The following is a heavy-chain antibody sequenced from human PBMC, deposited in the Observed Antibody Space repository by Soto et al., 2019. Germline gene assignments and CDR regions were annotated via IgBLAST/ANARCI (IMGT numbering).Heavy chain of an antibody. Sequence: QVHLVQARAEAKKPGASVNVSCKASGYIFTRYAIHWVRQAPGQRCEWMGWINTANGNTKYSQNFQGRVIITRDTSAATLYLELSSLTSEDTAVYYCARDEDVWGQGTLVTVSS. V-gene: IGHV1-3*04. CDR1: GYIFTRYA. CDR2: INTANGNT. CDR3: ARDEDV. J-gene: IGHJ1*01.